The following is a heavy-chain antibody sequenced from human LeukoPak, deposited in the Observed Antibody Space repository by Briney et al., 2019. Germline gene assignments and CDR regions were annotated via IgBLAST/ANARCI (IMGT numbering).Heavy chain of an antibody. J-gene: IGHJ4*02. CDR3: ARGGDDSGLYFAY. D-gene: IGHD3-22*01. CDR1: GYSFTGFY. CDR2: INPQSGAT. V-gene: IGHV1-2*02. Sequence: EASVKLSCTASGYSFTGFYIHWVRQAPGQGLEWMAWINPQSGATNYAQKFKGRITTTRDMSITTAYMEVTTLRSDDTAVYYCARGGDDSGLYFAYWGQGTLVTVSS.